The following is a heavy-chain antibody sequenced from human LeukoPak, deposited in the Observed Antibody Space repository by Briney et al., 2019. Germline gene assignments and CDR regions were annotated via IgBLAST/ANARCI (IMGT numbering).Heavy chain of an antibody. CDR1: GYTFTSYD. D-gene: IGHD6-13*01. CDR2: MNPNSGNT. Sequence: GASVKVSCKASGYTFTSYDINWVRLATGQGLEWMGWMNPNSGNTGYAQKFQGRVTMTRNTSISTAYMELSSLRSEDTAVYYCARGRWVRSSSWYVVYWGQGTLVTVSS. J-gene: IGHJ4*02. V-gene: IGHV1-8*01. CDR3: ARGRWVRSSSWYVVY.